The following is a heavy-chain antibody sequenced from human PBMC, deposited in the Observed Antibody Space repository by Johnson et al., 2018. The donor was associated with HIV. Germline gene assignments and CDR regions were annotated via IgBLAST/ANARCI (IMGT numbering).Heavy chain of an antibody. V-gene: IGHV3-30*02. CDR1: GFTFNNYG. J-gene: IGHJ3*02. CDR3: AKDREIHSSGWYKGSAFDI. D-gene: IGHD6-19*01. CDR2: IRYDGSNK. Sequence: VQLVESGGGVVQPGGSLRLSCAASGFTFNNYGMHWVRQDPGKGLEWVAFIRYDGSNKKYVDSVKGRLTSSRHNSKNTLYLQMNSLRPEDTALYYCAKDREIHSSGWYKGSAFDIWGQGTMVTVSS.